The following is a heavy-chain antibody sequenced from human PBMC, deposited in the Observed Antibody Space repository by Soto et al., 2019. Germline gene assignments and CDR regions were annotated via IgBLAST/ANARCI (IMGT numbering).Heavy chain of an antibody. Sequence: ESLKISCKGSGYSFTNYWIAWVRQMPGKGLEWMGVIYPDDSDARYSPSFQGQVTFTADNSISTAYLQWSNLRASDTAMYYCARYGVSGVRFADYWGQGTLVTVSS. D-gene: IGHD3-10*02. J-gene: IGHJ4*02. CDR3: ARYGVSGVRFADY. CDR2: IYPDDSDA. CDR1: GYSFTNYW. V-gene: IGHV5-51*06.